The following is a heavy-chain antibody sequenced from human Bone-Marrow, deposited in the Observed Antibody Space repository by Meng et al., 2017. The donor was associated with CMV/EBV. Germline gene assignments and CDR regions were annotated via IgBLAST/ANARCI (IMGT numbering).Heavy chain of an antibody. CDR1: GGSISSGGYY. J-gene: IGHJ6*02. Sequence: SEPLSLTCTVSGGSISSGGYYWSWIRQHPGKGLEWIGYIYYSGSTYYNPSLKSRVTISVDTSKNQFSLKLSSVTAADTAVYYCARDRVSPEDYYYYYGMDVWGQGTTVTVSS. CDR2: IYYSGST. CDR3: ARDRVSPEDYYYYYGMDV. V-gene: IGHV4-31*03.